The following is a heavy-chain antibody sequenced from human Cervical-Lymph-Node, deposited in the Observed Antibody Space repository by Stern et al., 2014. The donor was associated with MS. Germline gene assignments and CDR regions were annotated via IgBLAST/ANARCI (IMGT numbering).Heavy chain of an antibody. J-gene: IGHJ3*01. CDR1: GYSFSNTW. CDR2: IYPEDSDT. Sequence: VQLVQSGGEVKQAGESLKLSCTGSGYSFSNTWIGWVRQVPGKGLEWVAFIYPEDSDTRYSPSFQGQVSISADTSISTTYLHWSSLKASDTAMYFCARPLRGINNAFDAWGQGTMVTVYS. CDR3: ARPLRGINNAFDA. V-gene: IGHV5-51*01. D-gene: IGHD3-10*01.